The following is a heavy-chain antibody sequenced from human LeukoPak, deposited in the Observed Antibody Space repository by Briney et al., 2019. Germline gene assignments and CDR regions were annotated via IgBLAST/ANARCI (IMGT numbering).Heavy chain of an antibody. CDR3: AREPKGGLSDSLGGLFASYYTYYYMDV. J-gene: IGHJ6*03. CDR2: INPSDGAT. V-gene: IGHV1-46*01. CDR1: GYTFTMYY. D-gene: IGHD3-16*01. Sequence: GASVKVSCKASGYTFTMYYIHWVRQAPGQGLEWMGMINPSDGATTYAQRFQGRVTMTRDMSTTTVYMDLRSLRSDDTAVYFCAREPKGGLSDSLGGLFASYYTYYYMDVWGRGTTVTVSS.